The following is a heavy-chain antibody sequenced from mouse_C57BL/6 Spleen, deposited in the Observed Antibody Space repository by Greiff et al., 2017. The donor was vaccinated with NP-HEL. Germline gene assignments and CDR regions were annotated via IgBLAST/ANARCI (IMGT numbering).Heavy chain of an antibody. CDR1: GYTFTSYT. V-gene: IGHV1-4*01. Sequence: VQLQQSGAELARPGASVKMSCKASGYTFTSYTMHWVKQRPGQGLEWIGYINPSSGYTKYNQKFKDKATLTADKSSSTAYMQLSSLPSEDSAVYYCASMIYYGSSYEGAMDYWGQGTSVTVAS. CDR2: INPSSGYT. D-gene: IGHD1-1*01. CDR3: ASMIYYGSSYEGAMDY. J-gene: IGHJ4*01.